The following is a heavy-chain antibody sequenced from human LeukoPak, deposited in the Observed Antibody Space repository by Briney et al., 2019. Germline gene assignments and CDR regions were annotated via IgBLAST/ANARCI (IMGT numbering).Heavy chain of an antibody. J-gene: IGHJ4*02. CDR2: IRYDGSNK. CDR1: GIIFSRYG. CDR3: AKDIGDY. D-gene: IGHD3-10*01. Sequence: GGSLRLSCAVSGIIFSRYGMHWVRQAPGKGLEWVAFIRYDGSNKYYTDSVKGRFTISRDNSKNTLYLQMNSLRAEDTAVYYCAKDIGDYWGQGTLVTVSS. V-gene: IGHV3-30*02.